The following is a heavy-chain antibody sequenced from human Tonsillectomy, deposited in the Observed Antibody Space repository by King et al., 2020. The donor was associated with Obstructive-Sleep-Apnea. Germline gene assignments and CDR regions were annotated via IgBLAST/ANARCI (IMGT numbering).Heavy chain of an antibody. CDR3: ARDEGSGYLDY. CDR2: ISYDGSNK. D-gene: IGHD3-3*01. CDR1: GFTFSSYA. V-gene: IGHV3-30*04. Sequence: VQLVESGGGVVQPGRSLRLSCAASGFTFSSYAMHWVRQAPGKGLEWVAVISYDGSNKYYADSVKGRFTIPRDNSKNTLYLQMNSLRAEDTAVYYCARDEGSGYLDYWGQGTLVTVSS. J-gene: IGHJ4*02.